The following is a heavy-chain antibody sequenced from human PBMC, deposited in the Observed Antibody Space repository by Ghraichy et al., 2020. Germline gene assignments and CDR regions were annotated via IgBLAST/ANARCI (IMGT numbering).Heavy chain of an antibody. CDR2: TYSDATT. Sequence: GSLRLSCAASGFIVSNNYMSWVRQAPGKGLEWVSLTYSDATTFYADSVKGRLTVSRDTSKNTLYLQMNSLRAEDTAVYYCARGWFYDSGGFNFDVWGQGALVTVSS. CDR1: GFIVSNNY. V-gene: IGHV3-53*01. J-gene: IGHJ4*02. CDR3: ARGWFYDSGGFNFDV. D-gene: IGHD3-22*01.